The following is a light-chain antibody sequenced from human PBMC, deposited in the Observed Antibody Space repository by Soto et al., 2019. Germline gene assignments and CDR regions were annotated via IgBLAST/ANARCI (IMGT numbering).Light chain of an antibody. CDR1: QSLTSSY. Sequence: EIVMTQSPATLSVSPGERATLSCRASQSLTSSYLAWYQQKPGQAPRLLFYDASTRATGIPARFSGSGSGTEFTLTISNLQSEDFAVYFCQQYHNWPPITFGQGTRLEIK. CDR2: DAS. CDR3: QQYHNWPPIT. V-gene: IGKV3D-15*01. J-gene: IGKJ5*01.